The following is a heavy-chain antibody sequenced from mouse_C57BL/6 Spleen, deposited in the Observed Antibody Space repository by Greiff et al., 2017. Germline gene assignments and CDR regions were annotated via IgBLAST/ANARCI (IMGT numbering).Heavy chain of an antibody. J-gene: IGHJ2*01. CDR3: ARAVVVHFDY. Sequence: QVQLKESGAELVRPGASVKLSCKASGYTFTDYYINWVKQRPGQGLEWIARIYPGSGNTYYNEKFKGKATLTAEKSSSTAYMQLSSLTSEDSAVYFCARAVVVHFDYWGQGTTLTVSS. CDR1: GYTFTDYY. CDR2: IYPGSGNT. V-gene: IGHV1-76*01. D-gene: IGHD1-1*02.